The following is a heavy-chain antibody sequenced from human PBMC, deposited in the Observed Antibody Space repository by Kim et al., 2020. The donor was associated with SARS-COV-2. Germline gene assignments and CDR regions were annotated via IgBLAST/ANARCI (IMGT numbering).Heavy chain of an antibody. CDR2: IWYDGSNK. CDR1: GFTFSSYG. D-gene: IGHD1-26*01. V-gene: IGHV3-33*01. CDR3: ARDLGGTPDGY. Sequence: GGSLRLSCAASGFTFSSYGMHWVRQAPGKGLEWVAVIWYDGSNKYYADSVKGRFTISRDNSKNTLYLQMNSLRAEDTAVYYCARDLGGTPDGYWGQGTLVTVSS. J-gene: IGHJ4*02.